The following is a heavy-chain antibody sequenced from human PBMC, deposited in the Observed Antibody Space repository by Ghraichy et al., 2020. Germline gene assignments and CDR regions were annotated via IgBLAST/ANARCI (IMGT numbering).Heavy chain of an antibody. CDR3: AKDPTKATTFGPRDYYFDY. D-gene: IGHD4-11*01. CDR2: ISVGGGRT. J-gene: IGHJ4*02. CDR1: GFTFSSFA. Sequence: GGSLRLSCAASGFTFSSFAMSWVRQAPGKGLEWVSGISVGGGRTDYADSVKGRFTISRDNSKNTLFLQMNSLRAEDTAVYYCAKDPTKATTFGPRDYYFDYWGQGTLVTVSS. V-gene: IGHV3-23*01.